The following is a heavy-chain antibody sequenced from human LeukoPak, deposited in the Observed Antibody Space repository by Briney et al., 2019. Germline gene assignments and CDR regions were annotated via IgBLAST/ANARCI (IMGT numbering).Heavy chain of an antibody. CDR3: AHSKRGGGYYINAFAV. V-gene: IGHV4-59*01. D-gene: IGHD1-26*01. CDR2: SYSGGNA. CDR1: GASTRGYY. J-gene: IGHJ3*01. Sequence: PSETLSLTCTVSGASTRGYYWSWIRQPPGKGLEWIGYSYSGGNANYNPSLKSRVTISIDTSENQFSLRLTSVTAADTAVYFCAHSKRGGGYYINAFAVWGQGALVTISS.